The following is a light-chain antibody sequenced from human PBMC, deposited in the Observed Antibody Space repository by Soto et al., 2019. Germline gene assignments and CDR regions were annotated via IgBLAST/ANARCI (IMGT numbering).Light chain of an antibody. V-gene: IGKV3-11*01. CDR2: SAS. CDR3: QQRTNWPPT. J-gene: IGKJ4*01. CDR1: QSVRND. Sequence: EIVLTQSPATLSLSPGERATLSCRASQSVRNDLVWYHQKPGQAPRVLIYSASNRATGIPARFSGSGSGTDFTLTISSLEPEDSAVYYCQQRTNWPPTFGGGTKVEMK.